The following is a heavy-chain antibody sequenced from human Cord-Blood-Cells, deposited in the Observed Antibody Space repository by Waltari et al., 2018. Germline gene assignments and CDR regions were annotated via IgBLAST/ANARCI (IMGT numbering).Heavy chain of an antibody. CDR2: IIALFGTA. CDR1: GGTFSSYA. CDR3: ASGKPRLTRGHAFDI. Sequence: QVQLVQSGAAVKKPGSSVKVACKASGGTFSSYAISWVRTAPGQGREWMRGIIALFGTANYAQKFQGRVTITADESPSKAYMELSSLRSADTAVYYCASGKPRLTRGHAFDIWGQGTMVTVSS. J-gene: IGHJ3*02. V-gene: IGHV1-69*01.